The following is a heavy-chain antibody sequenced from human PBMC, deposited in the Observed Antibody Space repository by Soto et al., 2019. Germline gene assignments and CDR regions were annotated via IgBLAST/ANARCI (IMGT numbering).Heavy chain of an antibody. V-gene: IGHV3-23*01. CDR3: AKDWFYGSGSSDAFDI. Sequence: VGSLRLSCAASGFTFSSYAMSWVRQAPGKGLEWVSAISGSGGSTYYADSVKGRFTISRDNSKNTLYLQMNSLRAEDTAVYYCAKDWFYGSGSSDAFDIWGQGTMVTVSS. CDR1: GFTFSSYA. D-gene: IGHD3-10*01. J-gene: IGHJ3*02. CDR2: ISGSGGST.